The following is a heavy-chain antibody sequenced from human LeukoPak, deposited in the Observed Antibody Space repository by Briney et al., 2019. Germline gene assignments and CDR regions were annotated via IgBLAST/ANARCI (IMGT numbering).Heavy chain of an antibody. CDR1: GFSFSSSW. Sequence: GGSLRLSCAASGFSFSSSWMHWVAQAPGTGLVWVSRINSDGSTTNYADSVKGRFTISRDNAMSTLYLQMNSLRAEDTAVYYCARDFGPYGMDVWGQGTTVTVSS. D-gene: IGHD3-16*01. CDR3: ARDFGPYGMDV. V-gene: IGHV3-74*01. J-gene: IGHJ6*02. CDR2: INSDGSTT.